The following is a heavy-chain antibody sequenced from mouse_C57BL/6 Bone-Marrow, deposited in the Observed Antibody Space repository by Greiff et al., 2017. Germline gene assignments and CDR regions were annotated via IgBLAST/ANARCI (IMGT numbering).Heavy chain of an antibody. J-gene: IGHJ1*03. D-gene: IGHD2-3*01. Sequence: EVQVVESGGGLVKPGGSLKLSCAASGFTFSSYAMSWVRQTPEKRLEWVATISDGGSYTYYPDNVKGRFTISRDNAKNNLYLQMSHLKSEDTAMYYCARDRGDGYWYFDVWGTGTTVTVSS. CDR1: GFTFSSYA. CDR3: ARDRGDGYWYFDV. V-gene: IGHV5-4*01. CDR2: ISDGGSYT.